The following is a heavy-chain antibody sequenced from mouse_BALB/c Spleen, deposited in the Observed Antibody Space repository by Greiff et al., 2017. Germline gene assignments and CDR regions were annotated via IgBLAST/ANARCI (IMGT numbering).Heavy chain of an antibody. CDR2: INPSNGRT. CDR1: GYTFTSYW. J-gene: IGHJ1*01. V-gene: IGHV1S81*02. CDR3: ARGEVRRNFDV. D-gene: IGHD2-14*01. Sequence: QVQLKQPGAELVKPGASVKLSCKASGYTFTSYWMHWVKQRPGQGLEWIGEINPSNGRTNYNEKFKSKATLTVDKSSSTAYMQLSSLTSEDSAVYYCARGEVRRNFDVWGAGTTVTVSS.